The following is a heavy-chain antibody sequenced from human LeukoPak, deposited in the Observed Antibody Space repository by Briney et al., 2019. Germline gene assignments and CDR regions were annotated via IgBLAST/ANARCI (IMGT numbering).Heavy chain of an antibody. V-gene: IGHV3-21*01. CDR3: ASGFSSSPYFDY. D-gene: IGHD6-6*01. Sequence: GGSLRLSCVASGFTFSSYSINWVRQAPGKGLEWVSFITGSSSYIYYTDSVKGRFTISRDNAKNSLFLQMNSLRDEDTAVYYCASGFSSSPYFDYWGQGTLVTVSS. CDR1: GFTFSSYS. CDR2: ITGSSSYI. J-gene: IGHJ4*02.